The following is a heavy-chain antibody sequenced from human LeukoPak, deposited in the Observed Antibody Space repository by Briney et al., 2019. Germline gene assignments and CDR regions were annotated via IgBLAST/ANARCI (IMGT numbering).Heavy chain of an antibody. CDR1: GGSFSGYY. J-gene: IGHJ6*02. V-gene: IGHV4-34*01. Sequence: SETLSLTCAVYGGSFSGYYWSWIRQPPGKGLEWIGEINHSGSTNYNPSLKSRVTISVDTSKNQFSLKLSSVTAADTAVYYCARVGPPPRYYYYGMDVWGQGTTVTVSS. CDR3: ARVGPPPRYYYYGMDV. CDR2: INHSGST.